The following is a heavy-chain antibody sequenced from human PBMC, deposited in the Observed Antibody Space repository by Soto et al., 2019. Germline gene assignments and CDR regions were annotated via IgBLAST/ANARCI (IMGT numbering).Heavy chain of an antibody. CDR1: AGSLSRSTYY. V-gene: IGHV4-39*01. Sequence: ASETLSLNCTVSAGSLSRSTYYWGWIRQPPGKGLEWIGSIYYSGSAYYNTSLKSRVTISVDTSKTQFSLRLSSVTAADTAVYYCARGLYSNSSYYYYYGMDVWGQGTTVTVSS. D-gene: IGHD6-6*01. CDR2: IYYSGSA. J-gene: IGHJ6*02. CDR3: ARGLYSNSSYYYYYGMDV.